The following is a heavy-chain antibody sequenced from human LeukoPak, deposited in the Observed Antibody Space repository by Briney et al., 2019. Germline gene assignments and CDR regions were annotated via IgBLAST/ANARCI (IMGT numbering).Heavy chain of an antibody. Sequence: PSETLSLTCTVSGGSISSGSYYWSWIRQPAGKGLEWIGRIYTSGSTNYNPSLKSRVTISVDTSKNQFSLKLSSVTAADTAVYYCARDPGIAVAVDYWGQGTLVTVSS. V-gene: IGHV4-61*02. CDR2: IYTSGST. D-gene: IGHD6-19*01. CDR3: ARDPGIAVAVDY. J-gene: IGHJ4*02. CDR1: GGSISSGSYY.